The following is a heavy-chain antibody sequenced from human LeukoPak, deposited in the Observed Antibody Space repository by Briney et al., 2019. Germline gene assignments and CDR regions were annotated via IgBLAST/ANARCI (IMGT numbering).Heavy chain of an antibody. CDR1: GFTFSAYW. CDR2: IKEDGSKK. J-gene: IGHJ4*02. V-gene: IGHV3-7*03. Sequence: GGSLRLPCAASGFTFSAYWMTWVRQAPGKGLEWVASIKEDGSKKYYMDSVKGRFTISRDNAQKSLYLEMNSLRVEDTAVYYCARAVTSTEGYWGQGTLVTVSS. CDR3: ARAVTSTEGY.